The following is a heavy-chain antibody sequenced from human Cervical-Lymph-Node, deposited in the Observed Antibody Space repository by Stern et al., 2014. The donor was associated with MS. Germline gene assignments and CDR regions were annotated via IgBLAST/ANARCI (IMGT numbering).Heavy chain of an antibody. Sequence: QMQLVQSGAEVKKPGSSVKVSCKASGGIISNYGISWVRQAPGQGLEWMGGIIPMFGTANYAQKFQGRVTITADDSTNTVYMDLSSLTSEDTAVYYCARDGDSSMLGLDVLGQGTTVTVSS. CDR1: GGIISNYG. J-gene: IGHJ6*02. D-gene: IGHD4-17*01. CDR2: IIPMFGTA. V-gene: IGHV1-69*01. CDR3: ARDGDSSMLGLDV.